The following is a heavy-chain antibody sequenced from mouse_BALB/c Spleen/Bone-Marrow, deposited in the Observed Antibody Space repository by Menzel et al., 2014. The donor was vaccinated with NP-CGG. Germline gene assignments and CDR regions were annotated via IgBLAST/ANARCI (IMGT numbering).Heavy chain of an antibody. Sequence: VQGVESGAELVRPGSSVKISCKASGYAFSSYWMNWVKQRPGQGLEWIGQIYPGDGDTNYNGKFKGKATLTADKSSSTAYMQLSSLTSEDSAVYFCARRGPGFDYWGQGTTLTVSS. D-gene: IGHD3-3*01. V-gene: IGHV1-80*01. J-gene: IGHJ2*01. CDR1: GYAFSSYW. CDR3: ARRGPGFDY. CDR2: IYPGDGDT.